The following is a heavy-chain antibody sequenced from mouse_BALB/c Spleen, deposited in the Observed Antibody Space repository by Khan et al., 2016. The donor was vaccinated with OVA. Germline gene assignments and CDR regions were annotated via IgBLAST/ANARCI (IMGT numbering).Heavy chain of an antibody. CDR3: SRERFLGCYFDY. D-gene: IGHD2-14*01. Sequence: EVQLVESGGDLVKPGGSLKLSCAASGFTFSSYGMSWVRQTPDKRLEWVATISSGGSYTYYPDSVKGRFTISRDNAKNTLYLQMSSLKSEDSAMYYYSRERFLGCYFDYWGQGTTLTVSS. V-gene: IGHV5-6*01. J-gene: IGHJ2*01. CDR2: ISSGGSYT. CDR1: GFTFSSYG.